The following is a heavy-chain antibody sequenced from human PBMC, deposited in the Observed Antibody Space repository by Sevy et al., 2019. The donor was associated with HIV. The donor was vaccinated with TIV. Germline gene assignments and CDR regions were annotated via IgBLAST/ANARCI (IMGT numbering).Heavy chain of an antibody. Sequence: RGSLRLSCVASGFTFSSYWMHWVRQAPGKGLVWVSRINSDGSSTSYADSVKGRFTISRDNAKNTLYLQMNSLRAEDTAVYYCARVSRYCSSSSCYPDAFDIWGQGTMVTVSS. CDR1: GFTFSSYW. CDR3: ARVSRYCSSSSCYPDAFDI. V-gene: IGHV3-74*01. J-gene: IGHJ3*02. D-gene: IGHD2-2*01. CDR2: INSDGSST.